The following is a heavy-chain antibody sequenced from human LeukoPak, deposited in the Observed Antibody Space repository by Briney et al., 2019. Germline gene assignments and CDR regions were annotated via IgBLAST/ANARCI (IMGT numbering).Heavy chain of an antibody. CDR2: ICTRGST. Sequence: SETLSLTCTVSGGSINNYYWSWIRQPAGKGLEWIGRICTRGSTNCNPSLKSRVTMSVDTSKNQFSLKLSSVTAADTAIYYCARYDDSGYNRDWGQGTLVTVSS. J-gene: IGHJ4*02. V-gene: IGHV4-4*07. CDR3: ARYDDSGYNRD. D-gene: IGHD3-22*01. CDR1: GGSINNYY.